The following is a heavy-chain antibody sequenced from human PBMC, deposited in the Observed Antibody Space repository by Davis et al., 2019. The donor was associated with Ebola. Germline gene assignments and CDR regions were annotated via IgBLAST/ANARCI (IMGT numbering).Heavy chain of an antibody. D-gene: IGHD3-22*01. CDR1: GFTLSDYY. V-gene: IGHV3-11*01. CDR2: ISSSGSTI. CDR3: ARAHDSSGYYYYYGMDV. Sequence: GGSLRLSFAALGFTLSDYYTGWIRQAPGKGLEWVSYISSSGSTIYYADSVKGRLTIPRDNAKNSLYLQMNSLRAEDTAVYYCARAHDSSGYYYYYGMDVWGQGTTVTVSS. J-gene: IGHJ6*02.